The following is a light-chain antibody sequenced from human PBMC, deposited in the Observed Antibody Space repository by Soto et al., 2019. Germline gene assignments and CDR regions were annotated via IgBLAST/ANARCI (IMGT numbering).Light chain of an antibody. V-gene: IGKV3-20*01. J-gene: IGKJ5*01. CDR3: QQYGDSPRT. CDR1: QSIDSN. CDR2: GVS. Sequence: EIVLTQSPGTLSLSPGERATLSCTASQSIDSNLAWYQQKPGQAPRLLIYGVSTRATGIPDRFSGSGSGTDFTLTSSRLEPEDFALYYCQQYGDSPRTFGQGTRLEIK.